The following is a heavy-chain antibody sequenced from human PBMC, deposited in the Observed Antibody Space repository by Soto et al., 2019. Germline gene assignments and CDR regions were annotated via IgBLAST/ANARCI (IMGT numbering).Heavy chain of an antibody. CDR1: GYTFTSYA. CDR2: INAGNGNT. Sequence: ASVKVSCKASGYTFTSYAMHWVRQAPGQRLEWMGWINAGNGNTEYSQKFQGRVTITRDTSASTAYMELSSLRSEDTAVYYCARARGYCSGGSCYEAFDIWGQGTMVTVS. J-gene: IGHJ3*02. CDR3: ARARGYCSGGSCYEAFDI. D-gene: IGHD2-15*01. V-gene: IGHV1-3*01.